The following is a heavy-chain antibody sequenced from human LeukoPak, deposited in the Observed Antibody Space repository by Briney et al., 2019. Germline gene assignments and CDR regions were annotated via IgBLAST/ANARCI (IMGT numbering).Heavy chain of an antibody. Sequence: ASVKVSCKTSGYTFTNYGISWVRQAPGLGLEWMGWISAYNGNTNYAQKVQGRVTVTTDTSTSTAYMELRSLRFDDTAVYYCARDQSVRLLQTSCTYFKHVFAIWGQGSMVTVSS. CDR2: ISAYNGNT. CDR1: GYTFTNYG. D-gene: IGHD2-15*01. CDR3: ARDQSVRLLQTSCTYFKHVFAI. J-gene: IGHJ3*02. V-gene: IGHV1-18*01.